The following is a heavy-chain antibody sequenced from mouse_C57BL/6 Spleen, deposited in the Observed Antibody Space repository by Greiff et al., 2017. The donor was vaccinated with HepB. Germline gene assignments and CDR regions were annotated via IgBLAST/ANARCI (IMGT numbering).Heavy chain of an antibody. CDR3: ARAPYDGGFAY. CDR1: GYTFTSYW. D-gene: IGHD2-10*02. V-gene: IGHV1-69*01. J-gene: IGHJ3*01. CDR2: IDPSDSYT. Sequence: VQLQQPGAELVMPGASVKLSCKASGYTFTSYWMHWVKQRPGQGLEWIGEIDPSDSYTNYNQKFKGKSTLTVDKSSSTAYMQLSSLTSEDSAVYYCARAPYDGGFAYWGQGTLVTVSA.